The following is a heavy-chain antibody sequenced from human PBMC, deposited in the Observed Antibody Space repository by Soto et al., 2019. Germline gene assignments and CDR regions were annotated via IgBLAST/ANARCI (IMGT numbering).Heavy chain of an antibody. J-gene: IGHJ4*02. Sequence: PSETLSLTCAVYCGSFRCYYWRWIRQPPGKVLEWIVEIFHGGRTNYSPSLKSRVTILVDTSKKQFSLELSSVTAADTAVYYGARPHYHSNTVYCYFDYWSQGKVVTVSS. CDR1: CGSFRCYY. D-gene: IGHD3-22*01. CDR2: IFHGGRT. CDR3: ARPHYHSNTVYCYFDY. V-gene: IGHV4-34*12.